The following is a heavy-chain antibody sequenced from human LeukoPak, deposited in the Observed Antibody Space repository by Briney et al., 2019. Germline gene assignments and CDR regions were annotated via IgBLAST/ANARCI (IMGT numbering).Heavy chain of an antibody. CDR2: IKQDGSEK. CDR3: ARDTFTSGWDY. CDR1: GFTFSSYW. V-gene: IGHV3-7*01. J-gene: IGHJ4*02. Sequence: PGGSLRLSCAASGFTFSSYWMSWVRQAPGKGLEWVANIKQDGSEKYYVDSVKGRFTISRDNAKSSLYLQVNSLRAEDTAVYYCARDTFTSGWDYWGQGTLVTVSS. D-gene: IGHD6-19*01.